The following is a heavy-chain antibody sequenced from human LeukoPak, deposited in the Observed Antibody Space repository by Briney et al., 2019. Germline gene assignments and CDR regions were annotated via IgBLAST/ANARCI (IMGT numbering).Heavy chain of an antibody. CDR1: GYTFTSYD. CDR2: MNPNSGNT. D-gene: IGHD6-13*01. V-gene: IGHV1-8*03. J-gene: IGHJ6*03. Sequence: ASVKVSCKASGYTFTSYDINWVRQATGQGLEWMGWMNPNSGNTGYAQKFQGRVTITRNTSISTAYMELSSLRSEDTAVYYCARVQQQLVRVYYYYYMDVWGKGTTVTVSS. CDR3: ARVQQQLVRVYYYYYMDV.